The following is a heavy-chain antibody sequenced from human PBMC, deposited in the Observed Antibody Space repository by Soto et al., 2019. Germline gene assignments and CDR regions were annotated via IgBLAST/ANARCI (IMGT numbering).Heavy chain of an antibody. V-gene: IGHV3-15*01. Sequence: EVQMVESGGGLVKPGGSLRLSCAASGFTFSDAWMNWVRQAPGKGLEWVGRVKSKTDGWTTDYATPVKGRFSISRDDSKNTLFLQMNSLKTEDTAVYFCATELYCASSTCPFAFDIWGQGTMVTVS. CDR1: GFTFSDAW. J-gene: IGHJ3*02. CDR2: VKSKTDGWTT. CDR3: ATELYCASSTCPFAFDI. D-gene: IGHD2-2*01.